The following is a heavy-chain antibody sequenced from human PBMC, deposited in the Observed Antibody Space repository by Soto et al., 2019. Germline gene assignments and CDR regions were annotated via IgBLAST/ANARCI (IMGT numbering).Heavy chain of an antibody. V-gene: IGHV3-30-3*01. CDR1: GFTFSSYA. CDR3: AREIAAAGTQGRDGYNYYPNLVDY. Sequence: GGSLRLSCAASGFTFSSYAMHWVRQAPGKGLEWVAVISYDGSNKYYADSVKGRFTISRDNSKNTLYLQMNSLRAEDTAVYYCAREIAAAGTQGRDGYNYYPNLVDYWGQGTLVTVSS. J-gene: IGHJ4*02. D-gene: IGHD6-13*01. CDR2: ISYDGSNK.